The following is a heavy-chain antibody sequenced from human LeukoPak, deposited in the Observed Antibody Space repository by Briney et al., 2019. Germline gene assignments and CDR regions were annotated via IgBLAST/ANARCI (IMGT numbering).Heavy chain of an antibody. D-gene: IGHD2-8*01. J-gene: IGHJ4*02. V-gene: IGHV4-39*01. CDR2: IYYSGST. CDR3: ARNNTLMMYPRGGEDKGFDY. Sequence: SETPSLTCTVSGGSISSSSYYWGWIRQPPGKGLERIGSIYYSGSTHYNPSLKSRVTISVDTSKNEFSLKLSSVTAADTAVYYCARNNTLMMYPRGGEDKGFDYWGQGTLVTVSS. CDR1: GGSISSSSYY.